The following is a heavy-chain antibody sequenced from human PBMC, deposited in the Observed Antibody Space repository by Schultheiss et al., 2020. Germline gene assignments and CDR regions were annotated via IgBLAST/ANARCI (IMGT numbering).Heavy chain of an antibody. CDR1: GGSISSYY. Sequence: SETLSLTCTVSGGSISSYYWSWIRQPPGKGLEWIGYIYYSGSTYYNPSLKSRVTISVDTSKNQFSLKLSSVTAADTAVYYCARQSLAAAAAGYYYYYGMDVWGQGTTVTISS. J-gene: IGHJ6*02. D-gene: IGHD6-13*01. V-gene: IGHV4-59*08. CDR2: IYYSGST. CDR3: ARQSLAAAAAGYYYYYGMDV.